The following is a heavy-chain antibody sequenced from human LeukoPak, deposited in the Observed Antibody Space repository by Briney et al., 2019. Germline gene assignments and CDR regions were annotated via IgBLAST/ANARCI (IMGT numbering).Heavy chain of an antibody. V-gene: IGHV3-11*05. Sequence: PGGSLRLSCAASGFXFSDYYISWIRQAPGKGLEWVSYISSSSSYTNYADSVKGRFTISRDNAKNSLYLQMNSLRAEDTAVYYCARGYGDYGLDYWGQGTLVTVSS. CDR3: ARGYGDYGLDY. CDR1: GFXFSDYY. J-gene: IGHJ4*02. CDR2: ISSSSSYT. D-gene: IGHD4-17*01.